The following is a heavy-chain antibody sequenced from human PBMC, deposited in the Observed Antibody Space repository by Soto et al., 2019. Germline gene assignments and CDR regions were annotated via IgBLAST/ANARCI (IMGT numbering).Heavy chain of an antibody. J-gene: IGHJ6*02. Sequence: SGTLSLTCTVSGGSISSGGYYWSWIRQHPGKGLEWIGYIYYSGSTYYNPSLKSRVTISVDTSKNQFSLKLSSVTAADTAVYYCARVNYRDYEMDVWGQGTTVTVSS. CDR3: ARVNYRDYEMDV. V-gene: IGHV4-31*03. D-gene: IGHD4-17*01. CDR2: IYYSGST. CDR1: GGSISSGGYY.